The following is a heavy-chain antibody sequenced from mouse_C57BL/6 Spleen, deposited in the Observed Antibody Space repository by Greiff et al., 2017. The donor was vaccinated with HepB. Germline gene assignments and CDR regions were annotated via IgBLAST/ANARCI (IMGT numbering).Heavy chain of an antibody. V-gene: IGHV1-80*01. CDR2: IYPGDGDT. CDR1: GYAFSSYW. D-gene: IGHD4-1*02. CDR3: ARTLQLGRYAMDY. Sequence: VQRVESGAELVKPGASVKISCKASGYAFSSYWMNWVKQRPGKGLEWIGQIYPGDGDTNYNGKFKGKATLTADKSSSTAYMQLSSLTSEDSAVYFCARTLQLGRYAMDYWGQGTSVTVSS. J-gene: IGHJ4*01.